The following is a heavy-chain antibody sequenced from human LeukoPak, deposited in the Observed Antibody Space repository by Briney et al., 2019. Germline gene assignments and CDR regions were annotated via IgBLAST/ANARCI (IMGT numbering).Heavy chain of an antibody. CDR1: GYTLTELS. J-gene: IGHJ4*02. Sequence: ASVKVSCKVSGYTLTELSMHWVRQAPGKGLEWMGGFDPEDGETIYAQKFQGRVTMTEDTSTDTAYMELSSLRSEDTAVYYCATSFGMAGTPNFDYWGQGTQVTVSS. CDR3: ATSFGMAGTPNFDY. D-gene: IGHD6-19*01. V-gene: IGHV1-24*01. CDR2: FDPEDGET.